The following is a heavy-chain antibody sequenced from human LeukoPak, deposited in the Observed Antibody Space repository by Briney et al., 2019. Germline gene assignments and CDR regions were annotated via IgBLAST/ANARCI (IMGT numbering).Heavy chain of an antibody. V-gene: IGHV3-23*01. CDR3: AKQIATTDTYFDY. CDR2: ISGSSAST. CDR1: GFTFSTYA. Sequence: GGSLRLSCAASGFTFSTYAMNWVRQAPGKGLEWVSGISGSSASTYYADSVKGRFTISRDNSKNTLYLQMTSLRAEDTAVYYCAKQIATTDTYFDYWGQGTLVTVSS. J-gene: IGHJ4*02. D-gene: IGHD6-13*01.